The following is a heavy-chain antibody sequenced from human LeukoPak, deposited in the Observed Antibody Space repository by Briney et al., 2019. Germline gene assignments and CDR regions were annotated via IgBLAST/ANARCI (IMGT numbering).Heavy chain of an antibody. CDR2: ITSKSYEGTT. CDR3: STAFYGAPLA. CDR1: GFTFSTAF. J-gene: IGHJ5*02. Sequence: AGGSLRLSCTASGFTFSTAFMNWVRQAPGKGLEWVARITSKSYEGTTDYAAPVKGRFTISRDDSKTTLYLQMNSLEIEDTAVYYCSTAFYGAPLAWGQGTLVTVSS. V-gene: IGHV3-15*01. D-gene: IGHD4-17*01.